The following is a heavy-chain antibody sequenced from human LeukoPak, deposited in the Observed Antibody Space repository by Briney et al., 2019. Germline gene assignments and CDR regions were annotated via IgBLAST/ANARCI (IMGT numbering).Heavy chain of an antibody. D-gene: IGHD1-26*01. CDR3: ARGLHKGATVY. V-gene: IGHV3-21*01. CDR1: GGSISSSN. CDR2: ISSSSSYI. Sequence: PSETLSLTCAVSGGSISSSNWWSWVRQPPGKGLEWVSSISSSSSYIYYADSVKGRFTISRDNAKNSLYLQMNSLRAEDTAVYYCARGLHKGATVYWGQGTLVTVSS. J-gene: IGHJ4*02.